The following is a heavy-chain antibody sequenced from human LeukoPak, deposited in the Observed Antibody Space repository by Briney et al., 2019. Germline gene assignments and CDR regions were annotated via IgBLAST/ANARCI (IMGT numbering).Heavy chain of an antibody. D-gene: IGHD1-7*01. CDR3: TTDEDWNYARKDV. Sequence: GGSLRLSCAASGFTFNYAWMSWVRQIPGKGLEWVGQTVSEIDGGTTDYAAPVKGRFTISRDDSKSMLYLQMNSLKIEDTAVYYCTTDEDWNYARKDVWGQGATVIVSS. CDR2: TVSEIDGGTT. CDR1: GFTFNYAW. V-gene: IGHV3-15*04. J-gene: IGHJ6*02.